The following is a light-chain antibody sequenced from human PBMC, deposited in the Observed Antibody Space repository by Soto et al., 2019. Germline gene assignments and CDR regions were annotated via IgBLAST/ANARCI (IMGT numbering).Light chain of an antibody. V-gene: IGKV3-15*01. CDR1: QSVGGD. CDR3: PYYNHWPLT. Sequence: SPSPATMAVSPGGGGPLSCRASQSVGGDVAWYQHKPGQAPRHLTFGATTSATAVAARFSGSGSATEFTFAISRLQTEDFAVYFSPYYNHWPLTFGGGTKVDIK. J-gene: IGKJ4*02. CDR2: GAT.